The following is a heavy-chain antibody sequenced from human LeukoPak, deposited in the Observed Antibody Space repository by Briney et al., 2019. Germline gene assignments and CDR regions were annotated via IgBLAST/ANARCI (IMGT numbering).Heavy chain of an antibody. CDR3: AREEIESPIARGYSYGSQGNWFDP. D-gene: IGHD5-18*01. CDR1: GGTFSSYA. J-gene: IGHJ5*02. Sequence: SVKVSCKASGGTFSSYAISWVRQGPGQGLDWMGGSIPIFGTANYAQKFQGRVTITADKSTSTAYMELSSLRSEDTAVYYCAREEIESPIARGYSYGSQGNWFDPWGQGTLVTVSS. CDR2: SIPIFGTA. V-gene: IGHV1-69*06.